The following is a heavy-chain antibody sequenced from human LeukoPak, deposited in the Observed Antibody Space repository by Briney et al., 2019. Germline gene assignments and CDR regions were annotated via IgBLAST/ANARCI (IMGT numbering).Heavy chain of an antibody. CDR2: IYSGDST. J-gene: IGHJ4*02. CDR1: GFTVSSNY. CDR3: ARATGGLLWFGETH. D-gene: IGHD3-10*01. V-gene: IGHV3-66*01. Sequence: PPGGSLRLSCAASGFTVSSNYMSWVRQAPGKGLEWVSLIYSGDSTYYADSVKGRFTISRDNSKNTLYLQMNSLRAEDTAVYYCARATGGLLWFGETHWGQGTLVTVSS.